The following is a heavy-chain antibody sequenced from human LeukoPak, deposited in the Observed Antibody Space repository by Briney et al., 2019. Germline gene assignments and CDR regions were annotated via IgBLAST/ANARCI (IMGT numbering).Heavy chain of an antibody. CDR2: IKEDGREI. CDR3: ARERIHCGGADCKSYFDN. CDR1: DFTFKNSW. J-gene: IGHJ4*02. Sequence: GGSLRLSCVTTDFTFKNSWMTWVRQAPGKGLEWVANIKEDGREINYLGSVKGRFTISRDNAKNSLYLEMNSLRAEDTAVYYCARERIHCGGADCKSYFDNWGQGTLVTVSS. D-gene: IGHD2-21*01. V-gene: IGHV3-7*01.